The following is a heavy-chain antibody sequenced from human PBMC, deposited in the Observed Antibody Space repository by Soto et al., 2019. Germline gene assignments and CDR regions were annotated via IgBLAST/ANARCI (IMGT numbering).Heavy chain of an antibody. D-gene: IGHD2-2*01. J-gene: IGHJ5*02. CDR1: GFTFSTYH. CDR2: ISGSSRGTM. V-gene: IGHV3-48*02. CDR3: ARGPYCTSTSCYWSSWFDP. Sequence: PGGSLRLSCAASGFTFSTYHMNWVRQAPWKGLEWVSHISGSSRGTMYYADSVKGRFTISRDNAKNSLFLQMNSLRDEDTAIYYCARGPYCTSTSCYWSSWFDPWGQGTLVTVSS.